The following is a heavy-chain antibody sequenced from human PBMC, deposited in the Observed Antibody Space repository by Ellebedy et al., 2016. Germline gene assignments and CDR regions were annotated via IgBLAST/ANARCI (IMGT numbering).Heavy chain of an antibody. V-gene: IGHV3-23*01. Sequence: GGSLRLSCAASEFTFSSYALNWVRQPPGKGLEWVSGISGSGGGKYYADSVKGRFTISRDNSKNTLYLEMNSLRAEDTAVYYCAKVYGSGRYPGDYWGQGTLVTVSS. J-gene: IGHJ4*02. D-gene: IGHD3-10*01. CDR2: ISGSGGGK. CDR1: EFTFSSYA. CDR3: AKVYGSGRYPGDY.